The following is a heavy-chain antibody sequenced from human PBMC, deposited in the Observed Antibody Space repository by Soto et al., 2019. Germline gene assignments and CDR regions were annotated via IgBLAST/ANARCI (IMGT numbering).Heavy chain of an antibody. D-gene: IGHD6-6*01. V-gene: IGHV4-38-2*02. Sequence: PWETVSLTCAVSCYSISSGYYWGWIRQPPGKGLEWIGSIYHSGSTYYNPSLKSRVTISVDTSKNQFSLKLSSVTAADTAVYYCARDTLGAARIYNWFDPWGQGTLVTVSS. J-gene: IGHJ5*02. CDR3: ARDTLGAARIYNWFDP. CDR2: IYHSGST. CDR1: CYSISSGYY.